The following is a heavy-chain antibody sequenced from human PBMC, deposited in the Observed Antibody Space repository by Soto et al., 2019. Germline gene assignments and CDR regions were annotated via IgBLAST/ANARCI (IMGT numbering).Heavy chain of an antibody. J-gene: IGHJ4*02. CDR2: ISAYNGNT. CDR1: GYTFTSYG. D-gene: IGHD6-13*01. V-gene: IGHV1-18*04. Sequence: GASVKVSCKASGYTFTSYGISWVRQAPGQGLEWMGWISAYNGNTNYAQKLQGRVTMTTDTSTSTAYMELRSLGSDDTAVYYCARDRYSSSWYNPQVGDCYFDYWGQGTLVTVSS. CDR3: ARDRYSSSWYNPQVGDCYFDY.